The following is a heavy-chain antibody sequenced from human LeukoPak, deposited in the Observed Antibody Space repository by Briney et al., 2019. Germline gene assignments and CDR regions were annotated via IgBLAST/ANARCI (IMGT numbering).Heavy chain of an antibody. J-gene: IGHJ4*02. Sequence: PGGSLRPSCAASGFTFSSYAMHWVRQAPGKGLEWVAVISYDESNKYYADSVKGRFTISRDNSKNTLYLQMNSLRAEDTAVYYCARDLNEEIVVVPAAPFDYWGQGTLVTVSS. CDR3: ARDLNEEIVVVPAAPFDY. V-gene: IGHV3-30-3*01. CDR2: ISYDESNK. CDR1: GFTFSSYA. D-gene: IGHD2-2*01.